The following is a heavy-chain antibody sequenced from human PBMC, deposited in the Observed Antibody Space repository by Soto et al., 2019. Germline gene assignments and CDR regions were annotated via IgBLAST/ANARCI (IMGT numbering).Heavy chain of an antibody. V-gene: IGHV3-23*01. J-gene: IGHJ3*02. CDR3: AKANSGSYLEPFDAFDI. Sequence: GGSLRLSCAASGFTFSSYAMSWVRQAPGKGLEWVSAISGSGGSTYYADSVKGRFTISRDNSKNTLYLQMNSLRAEDTAVYYCAKANSGSYLEPFDAFDIWGQGTMVTVSS. CDR1: GFTFSSYA. CDR2: ISGSGGST. D-gene: IGHD1-26*01.